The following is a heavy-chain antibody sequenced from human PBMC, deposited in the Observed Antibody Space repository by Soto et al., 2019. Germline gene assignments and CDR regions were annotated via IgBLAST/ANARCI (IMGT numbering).Heavy chain of an antibody. CDR3: ARVYTFGGVIAIFDY. J-gene: IGHJ4*02. Sequence: ASVKVSCKASGYTFTSYGISWVRQAPGQGLEWMGWISAYNGNTNYAQKLQGRVTMTTDTSTSTAYMELRSLRSDDPAVYYGARVYTFGGVIAIFDYWGQGTLVTVSS. V-gene: IGHV1-18*01. CDR2: ISAYNGNT. CDR1: GYTFTSYG. D-gene: IGHD3-16*02.